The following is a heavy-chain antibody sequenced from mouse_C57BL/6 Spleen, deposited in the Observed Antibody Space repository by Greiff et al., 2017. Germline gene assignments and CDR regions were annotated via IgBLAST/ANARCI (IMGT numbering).Heavy chain of an antibody. Sequence: QVQLQQSGAELVRPGTSVKVSCKASGYAFTNYLIEWVKQRPGQGLEWIGVINPGSGGTNYNEKFKGKATLTADKSSSTAYMQLSSLTSEDSAVYFCARSAGGWFAYWGQGTLVTVSA. V-gene: IGHV1-54*01. D-gene: IGHD1-2*01. J-gene: IGHJ3*01. CDR1: GYAFTNYL. CDR2: INPGSGGT. CDR3: ARSAGGWFAY.